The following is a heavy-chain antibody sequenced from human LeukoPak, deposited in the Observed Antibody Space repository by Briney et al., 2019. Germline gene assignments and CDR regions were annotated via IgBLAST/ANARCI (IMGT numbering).Heavy chain of an antibody. CDR2: IYSGGST. V-gene: IGHV3-53*05. Sequence: GGSLRLSCAASGFTISSNYMSWVRQAPGKGLEWVSVIYSGGSTYYADSVKGRFTISRDDSKNMLYLQMNSLRAEDTAAYYCAKGYYFDILSGYSSPDSWGQGTLVTVSS. D-gene: IGHD3-9*01. J-gene: IGHJ4*02. CDR1: GFTISSNY. CDR3: AKGYYFDILSGYSSPDS.